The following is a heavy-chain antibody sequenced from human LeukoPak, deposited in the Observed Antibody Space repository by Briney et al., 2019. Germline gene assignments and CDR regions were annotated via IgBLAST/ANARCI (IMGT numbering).Heavy chain of an antibody. CDR3: AKETVVAAYFDY. J-gene: IGHJ4*02. V-gene: IGHV3-9*01. D-gene: IGHD2-15*01. Sequence: GRSLRLSCAASGFTFDDYAMHWVRQAPGKGLEWVSGISWNSGSIGYADSVKGRFTISRDNAKNSLYLQMNSLRAEDTALYYCAKETVVAAYFDYGGQGTLVTVSS. CDR2: ISWNSGSI. CDR1: GFTFDDYA.